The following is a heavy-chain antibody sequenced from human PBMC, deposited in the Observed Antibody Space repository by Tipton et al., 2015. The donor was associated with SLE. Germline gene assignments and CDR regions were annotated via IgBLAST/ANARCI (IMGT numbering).Heavy chain of an antibody. CDR1: GFTFSSYE. V-gene: IGHV3-48*03. D-gene: IGHD3-10*01. CDR2: ISSSGSTI. J-gene: IGHJ6*02. Sequence: SLRLSCAASGFTFSSYEMNWVRQAPGKGLEWVSYISSSGSTIYYADSVKGRFTISRDNAKNSLYLQMNSLRAEDTAVYYCARDYHGSGSYYNVAAQYYYGMDVWGQGTPVTVSS. CDR3: ARDYHGSGSYYNVAAQYYYGMDV.